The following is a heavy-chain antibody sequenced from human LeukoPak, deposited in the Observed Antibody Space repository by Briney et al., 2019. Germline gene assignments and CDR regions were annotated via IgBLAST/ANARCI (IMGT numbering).Heavy chain of an antibody. Sequence: PSETLSLTCPVAGGSISSSSYYWGWIRQPPGKGLEWIGSIYYSGSTYYNPSLKSRVTISVDTSKNQFSLKLSSVTAADTAVYYCARHSIRTSYWYFDLWGRGTLVTVSS. CDR3: ARHSIRTSYWYFDL. J-gene: IGHJ2*01. CDR2: IYYSGST. CDR1: GGSISSSSYY. D-gene: IGHD5-24*01. V-gene: IGHV4-39*01.